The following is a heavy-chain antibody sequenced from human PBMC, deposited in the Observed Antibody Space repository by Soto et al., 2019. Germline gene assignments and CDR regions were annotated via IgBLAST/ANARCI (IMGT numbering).Heavy chain of an antibody. Sequence: QVQLQESGPGLVKPSETLSLTCTVSGGSISSYYWSWIRQPPGKGLEWIGYIYYSGSTNYNPSLKSRVTISVDTSKNQFSLKLSSVTAADMAVYYCARDRPYDILTGYYRYFDLWGRGTLVTVSS. D-gene: IGHD3-9*01. CDR1: GGSISSYY. J-gene: IGHJ2*01. CDR3: ARDRPYDILTGYYRYFDL. V-gene: IGHV4-59*01. CDR2: IYYSGST.